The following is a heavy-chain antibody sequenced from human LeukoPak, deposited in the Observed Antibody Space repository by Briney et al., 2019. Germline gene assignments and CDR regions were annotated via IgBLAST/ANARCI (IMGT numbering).Heavy chain of an antibody. Sequence: SETLSLTCTVSGGSISSYYWSWIRQPPGKGLEWIGYIYYSGSTNYNPSLKSRVTISVDRSKNQFSLKLSSVTAADTAVYYCARGNGGNSAFVYWGQGTLVTVSS. CDR3: ARGNGGNSAFVY. V-gene: IGHV4-59*12. J-gene: IGHJ4*02. D-gene: IGHD4-23*01. CDR1: GGSISSYY. CDR2: IYYSGST.